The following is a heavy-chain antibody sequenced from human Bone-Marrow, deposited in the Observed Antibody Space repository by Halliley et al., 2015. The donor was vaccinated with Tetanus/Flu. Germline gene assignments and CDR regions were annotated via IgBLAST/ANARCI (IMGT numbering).Heavy chain of an antibody. CDR2: IYYSGST. CDR1: GGSISRSNYY. V-gene: IGHV4-39*01. J-gene: IGHJ5*02. CDR3: ARRIAMASAVGGGNWMDP. D-gene: IGHD6-19*01. Sequence: TLSLTCTVSGGSISRSNYYWGWIRQPPGKGLEWIGSIYYSGSTNYNPSLKSRVTISVDTSMNQFSLKLNSVTAADTAVYYCARRIAMASAVGGGNWMDPWGQGTLLTVSS.